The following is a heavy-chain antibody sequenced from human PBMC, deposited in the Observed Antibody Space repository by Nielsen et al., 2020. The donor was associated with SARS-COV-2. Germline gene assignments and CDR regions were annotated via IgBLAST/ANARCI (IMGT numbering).Heavy chain of an antibody. V-gene: IGHV4-59*02. CDR2: VHYTGTT. J-gene: IGHJ3*01. CDR3: AREGSGSYPDAFDV. Sequence: GSLRLSCTASGDFVSTSYWSWIRQPPGKGLEWIGYVHYTGTTKYKSSLKSRVTMSVDTSNDQFSLKLTSMTAADTAVYYCAREGSGSYPDAFDVWGQGTMVTVSS. CDR1: GDFVSTSY. D-gene: IGHD3-10*01.